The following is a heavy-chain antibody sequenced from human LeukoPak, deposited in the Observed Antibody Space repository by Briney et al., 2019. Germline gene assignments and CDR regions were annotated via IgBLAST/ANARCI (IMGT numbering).Heavy chain of an antibody. CDR2: IKQDGSEK. D-gene: IGHD3-10*01. Sequence: TGGSLRLSCAASGFTFSSYWMSWVRQAPGKGLEWVANIKQDGSEKYYVDSVKGRFTISRDNAKNSLYLQMNSLRAEDTAVYYCARERLGELLWFGELLSSFDYWGQGTLVTVSS. J-gene: IGHJ4*02. V-gene: IGHV3-7*01. CDR3: ARERLGELLWFGELLSSFDY. CDR1: GFTFSSYW.